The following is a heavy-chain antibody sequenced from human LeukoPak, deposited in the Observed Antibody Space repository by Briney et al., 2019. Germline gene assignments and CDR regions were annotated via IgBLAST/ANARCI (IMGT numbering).Heavy chain of an antibody. V-gene: IGHV3-30*04. CDR3: ATEGRAGLVGGTSRHSEY. CDR2: VVYDGRSY. CDR1: GFTLSRYD. Sequence: PGKSLRLSCAASGFTLSRYDMHSVRQAPGKGPEWVADVVYDGRSYYNTDAVKGRFTISRDNYKNTLYRQMNSLRPEDTAVYYCATEGRAGLVGGTSRHSEYWGQGTVVTVSS. D-gene: IGHD1-26*01. J-gene: IGHJ4*02.